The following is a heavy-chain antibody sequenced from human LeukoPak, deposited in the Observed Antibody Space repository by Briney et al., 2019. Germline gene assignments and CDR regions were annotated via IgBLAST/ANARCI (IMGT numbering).Heavy chain of an antibody. D-gene: IGHD3-3*01. Sequence: KPSETLSLTCAVYGGSFSGYYWSWIRQPPGKGLEWIGEINHSGSTNYNPSLKSRVTISVDTSKNQFSLKLSSVTAADTAVYYCARCYDFWSGYYYWPEAPHWYFDLWGRGTLVTVSS. CDR2: INHSGST. J-gene: IGHJ2*01. CDR1: GGSFSGYY. V-gene: IGHV4-34*01. CDR3: ARCYDFWSGYYYWPEAPHWYFDL.